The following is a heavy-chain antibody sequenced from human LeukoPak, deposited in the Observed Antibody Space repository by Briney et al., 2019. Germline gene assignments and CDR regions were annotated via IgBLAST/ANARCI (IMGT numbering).Heavy chain of an antibody. Sequence: GGSLRLSCGASGITFSSYSMNWVRQAPGKGLEWVSYISSSGSTKYYADSVKGRFTISRDNARNSLYLQMNSLRAGDTAVYFCARGGLSIMGYWGQGTLVTVSS. D-gene: IGHD2/OR15-2a*01. J-gene: IGHJ4*02. CDR2: ISSSGSTK. V-gene: IGHV3-48*01. CDR3: ARGGLSIMGY. CDR1: GITFSSYS.